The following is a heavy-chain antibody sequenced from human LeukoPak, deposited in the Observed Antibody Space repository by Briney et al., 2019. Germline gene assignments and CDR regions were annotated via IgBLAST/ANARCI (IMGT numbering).Heavy chain of an antibody. Sequence: PGGSLRLSCAASGFTFSSYSMNWVRQAPGKGLEWVSSISSSSSYIYYADSVKGRFTISRDNAKNSLYLQMNSLRAEDTAVYYCASGMEPGYFQHWGQGTLVTVSS. V-gene: IGHV3-21*01. D-gene: IGHD1-1*01. J-gene: IGHJ1*01. CDR1: GFTFSSYS. CDR3: ASGMEPGYFQH. CDR2: ISSSSSYI.